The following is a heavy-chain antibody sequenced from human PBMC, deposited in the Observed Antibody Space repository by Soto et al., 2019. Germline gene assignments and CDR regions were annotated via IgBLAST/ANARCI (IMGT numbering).Heavy chain of an antibody. J-gene: IGHJ6*02. V-gene: IGHV1-69*01. Sequence: QVQLLQSGAEVKKSGSSVKVSCKVSGGIFRSYAISWVRQAPGQGLEWLGGIVPIFDITNYAQKFQGRVTTTADESTSTAYIQLTRLRSQDTAVYSCARPDEGSYSSNHHYYYAVAVWGPGTTVTVAS. CDR1: GGIFRSYA. D-gene: IGHD3-16*01. CDR3: ARPDEGSYSSNHHYYYAVAV. CDR2: IVPIFDIT.